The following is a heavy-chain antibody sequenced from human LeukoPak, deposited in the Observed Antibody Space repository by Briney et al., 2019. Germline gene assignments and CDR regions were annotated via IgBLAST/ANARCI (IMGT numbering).Heavy chain of an antibody. Sequence: SETLSLTCAVYGGSFSGYYWSWIRQPPGKGLEWIGEINHSGSTNYNPSLKSRVTISVDTSKNQFSLKLSSVTAADTAVYYCARLDSSGYHYAFDIWGRGTMVTVSS. V-gene: IGHV4-34*01. CDR3: ARLDSSGYHYAFDI. CDR2: INHSGST. D-gene: IGHD3-22*01. J-gene: IGHJ3*02. CDR1: GGSFSGYY.